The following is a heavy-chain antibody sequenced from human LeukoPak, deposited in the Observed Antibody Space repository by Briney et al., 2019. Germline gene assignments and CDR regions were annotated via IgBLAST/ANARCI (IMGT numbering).Heavy chain of an antibody. CDR3: AKDPDFLEWKKMGGNFDY. CDR2: IRYDGTNK. D-gene: IGHD3-3*01. J-gene: IGHJ4*02. CDR1: GFTVSSNY. V-gene: IGHV3-30*02. Sequence: GGSLRLSCAASGFTVSSNYMSWVRQAPGKGLEWVAFIRYDGTNKYYGDSVKGRFTVSRDNSNNTLYLQMNSLRAEDTAVYYCAKDPDFLEWKKMGGNFDYWGQGTLVTVSS.